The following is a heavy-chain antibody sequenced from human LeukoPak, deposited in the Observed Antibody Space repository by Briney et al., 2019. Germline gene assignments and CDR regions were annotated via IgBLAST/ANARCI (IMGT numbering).Heavy chain of an antibody. CDR2: IGTAGDT. J-gene: IGHJ6*02. V-gene: IGHV3-13*01. CDR1: GFTFSSYD. Sequence: GGSLRLSCAASGFTFSSYDMHWVRQATGKGLEWVSAIGTAGDTYYPGSVKGRFTISRENAKNSLYLQMNSLRAGDTAVYYCARAIPGRSYYYYYYGMDVWAKGPRSPSP. CDR3: ARAIPGRSYYYYYYGMDV. D-gene: IGHD3-10*01.